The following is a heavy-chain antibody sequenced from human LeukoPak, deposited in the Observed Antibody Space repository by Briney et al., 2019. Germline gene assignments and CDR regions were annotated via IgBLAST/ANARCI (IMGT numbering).Heavy chain of an antibody. D-gene: IGHD3-3*01. CDR3: TRDMEYPGAGFDY. CDR2: MNPNSGNT. J-gene: IGHJ4*02. Sequence: ASVKVSCKASGYTFTSYDINWVRQATGQGLEWMGWMNPNSGNTGYAQKFQGRVTMTRNTSISTAYMGLSSLRSEDTAVYYCTRDMEYPGAGFDYWGQGIPVTVSS. V-gene: IGHV1-8*01. CDR1: GYTFTSYD.